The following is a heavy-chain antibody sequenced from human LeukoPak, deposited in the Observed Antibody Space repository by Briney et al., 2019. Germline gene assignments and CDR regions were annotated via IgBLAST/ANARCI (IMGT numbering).Heavy chain of an antibody. CDR1: GYTFTGYY. Sequence: ASVKVSCKASGYTFTGYYMHWVRQAPGQGLEWMGWINPNSGGTNYAQKFQGRVTMTRDTSISTAYMELSRLRSDDTAVYYCARGNGYCSGGSCYGNWFDPWGQGTLVTVSS. V-gene: IGHV1-2*02. D-gene: IGHD2-15*01. CDR3: ARGNGYCSGGSCYGNWFDP. CDR2: INPNSGGT. J-gene: IGHJ5*02.